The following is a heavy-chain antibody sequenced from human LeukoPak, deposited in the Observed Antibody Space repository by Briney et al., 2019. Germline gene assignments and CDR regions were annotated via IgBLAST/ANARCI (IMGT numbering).Heavy chain of an antibody. CDR3: ARSLYGSGSYGY. V-gene: IGHV1-69*06. CDR1: GGTFSSYA. J-gene: IGHJ4*02. CDR2: IIPIFGTA. Sequence: SVKVSCKASGGTFSSYAISCVRQAPGQGLEWMGGIIPIFGTANYAQKFQGRVTITADKSTSTAYMELSSLRSEDTAVYYCARSLYGSGSYGYWGQGTLVTVSS. D-gene: IGHD3-10*01.